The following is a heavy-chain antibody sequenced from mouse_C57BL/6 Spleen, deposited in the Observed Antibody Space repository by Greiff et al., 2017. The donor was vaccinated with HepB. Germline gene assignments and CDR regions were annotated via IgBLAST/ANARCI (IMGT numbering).Heavy chain of an antibody. Sequence: VQLQQSGPELVKPGASVKISCKASGYAFSSSWMNWVKQRPGKGLEWIGRIYPGDGDTNYNGKFKGKATLTADKSSSTAYMQLSSLTSEDSAVYFCAREHYGRDAMDYWGQGTSVTVSS. J-gene: IGHJ4*01. CDR2: IYPGDGDT. D-gene: IGHD1-1*01. V-gene: IGHV1-82*01. CDR3: AREHYGRDAMDY. CDR1: GYAFSSSW.